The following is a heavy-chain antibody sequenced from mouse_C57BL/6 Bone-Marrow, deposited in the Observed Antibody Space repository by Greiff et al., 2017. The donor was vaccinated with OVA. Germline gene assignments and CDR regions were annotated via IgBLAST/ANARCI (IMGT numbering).Heavy chain of an antibody. V-gene: IGHV1-81*01. CDR1: GYTFTSYG. D-gene: IGHD1-1*02. CDR3: ARDYGHWYFDV. Sequence: QVHVKQSGAELARPGASVKLSCKASGYTFTSYGISWVKQRTGQGLEWIGEIYPRSGNTYYNEKFKGKATLTADKSSSTAYMELRSLTSEDSAVYFCARDYGHWYFDVWGTGTTVTVSS. CDR2: IYPRSGNT. J-gene: IGHJ1*03.